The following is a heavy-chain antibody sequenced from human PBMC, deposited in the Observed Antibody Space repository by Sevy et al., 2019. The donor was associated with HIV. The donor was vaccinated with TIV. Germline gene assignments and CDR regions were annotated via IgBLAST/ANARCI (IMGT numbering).Heavy chain of an antibody. J-gene: IGHJ3*02. CDR3: ARHGGRPLYDAFDI. CDR1: GYSFTTYW. V-gene: IGHV5-51*01. Sequence: GESLKISCKGSGYSFTTYWIGWVRQMPGKGLELMGIIYPGDSDNRYSPSFQGQVTISADKSISTAFLQWSSLKASDTAMYYCARHGGRPLYDAFDIWGQGTMVTVSS. D-gene: IGHD1-26*01. CDR2: IYPGDSDN.